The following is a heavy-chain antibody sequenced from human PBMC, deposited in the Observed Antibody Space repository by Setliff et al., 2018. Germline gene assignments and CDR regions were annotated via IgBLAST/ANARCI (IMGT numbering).Heavy chain of an antibody. D-gene: IGHD3-22*01. J-gene: IGHJ3*02. CDR1: GYSFQRYG. Sequence: ASVKVSCKASGYSFQRYGINWLRQAPGQGLEWLGWISSYNGNTKYAQTVQDRIRVTTDTSTSTPYMELRSLRSDDTAVYFCARSSDSGYYHQRDAFDIWGQGTRVTVSS. CDR2: ISSYNGNT. CDR3: ARSSDSGYYHQRDAFDI. V-gene: IGHV1-18*04.